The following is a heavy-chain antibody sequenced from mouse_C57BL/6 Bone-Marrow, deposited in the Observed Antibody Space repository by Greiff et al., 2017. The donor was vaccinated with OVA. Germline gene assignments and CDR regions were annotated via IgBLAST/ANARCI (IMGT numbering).Heavy chain of an antibody. CDR2: ISNGGGST. V-gene: IGHV5-12*01. CDR3: ARHYYYGTLDY. Sequence: EVKLVESGGGLVQPGGSLKLSCAASGFTFSDYYMYWVRQTPEKRLEWVAYISNGGGSTYYPDTVKGRFTISRDNAKNTLYLQMSRLKSEDTAMYYCARHYYYGTLDYWGQGTTLTVSS. J-gene: IGHJ2*01. D-gene: IGHD1-1*01. CDR1: GFTFSDYY.